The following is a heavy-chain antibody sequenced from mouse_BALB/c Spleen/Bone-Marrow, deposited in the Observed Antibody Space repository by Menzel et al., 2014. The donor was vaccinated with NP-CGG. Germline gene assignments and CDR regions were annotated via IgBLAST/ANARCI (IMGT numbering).Heavy chain of an antibody. CDR3: ANYYYGYYFDS. D-gene: IGHD1-1*01. CDR2: IDPAYGNT. J-gene: IGHJ2*01. CDR1: GFNIKDTY. V-gene: IGHV14-3*02. Sequence: EVQLQESGAELVKPGASVKLSCTASGFNIKDTYMHWVKRRPEQGLEWIGRIDPAYGNTKYDPKFQGKATITADTSSNTAYPQLSSLTSEDTAVYYCANYYYGYYFDSWGQGTTLTVSS.